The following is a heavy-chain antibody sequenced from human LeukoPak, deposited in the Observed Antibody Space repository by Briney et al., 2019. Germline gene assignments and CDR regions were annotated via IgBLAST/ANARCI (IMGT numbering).Heavy chain of an antibody. CDR1: GFTVSSNY. CDR3: ARGGSGYSYGYVNYYYYYGMDV. D-gene: IGHD5-18*01. J-gene: IGHJ6*02. CDR2: IYSGGST. Sequence: GGSLRLSCAASGFTVSSNYMSWVRQAPGKGLEWVSVIYSGGSTYYADFVKGRFTISRDNSKNTLYLQMNSLRAEDTAVYYCARGGSGYSYGYVNYYYYYGMDVWGQGTTVTVSS. V-gene: IGHV3-53*01.